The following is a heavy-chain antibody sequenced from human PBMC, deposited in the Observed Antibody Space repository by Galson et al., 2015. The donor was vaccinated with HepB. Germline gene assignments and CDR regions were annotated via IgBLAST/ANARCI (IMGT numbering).Heavy chain of an antibody. D-gene: IGHD5-24*01. V-gene: IGHV3-33*08. CDR1: GFTFSSYG. J-gene: IGHJ4*02. CDR2: IWYDGSNK. CDR3: ARDLGDGYSHGY. Sequence: SLRLSCAASGFTFSSYGMHWVRQAPGKGLEWVAVIWYDGSNKYYADSVKGRFTISRGNSKNTLYLQMNSLRAEDTAVYYCARDLGDGYSHGYWGQGTLVTVSS.